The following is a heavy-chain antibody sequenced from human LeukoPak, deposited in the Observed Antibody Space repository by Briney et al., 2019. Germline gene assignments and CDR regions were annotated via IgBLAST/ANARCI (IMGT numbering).Heavy chain of an antibody. D-gene: IGHD3-10*02. V-gene: IGHV3-21*01. CDR2: ISSSSSFI. J-gene: IGHJ6*04. CDR1: GFTFSSNG. CDR3: AELGITMIGGV. Sequence: GGSLRLSCVASGFTFSSNGMHWVRQAPGKGLEWVSSISSSSSFIYYADSVKGRFTISRDNAKNSLYLQMNSLRAEDTAVYYCAELGITMIGGVWGKGTTVTISS.